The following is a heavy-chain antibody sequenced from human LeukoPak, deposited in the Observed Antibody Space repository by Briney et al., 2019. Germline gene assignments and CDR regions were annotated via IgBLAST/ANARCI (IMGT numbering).Heavy chain of an antibody. CDR3: ARSSGSYLVDDAFDI. CDR1: GYSFTSYW. Sequence: GESLKISCKGSGYSFTSYWIGWVRQMPGKGLEWMGIIYPGDSDTRYNPSFQGQVTISADKSISTAYLQWSSLKASDTAMYYCARSSGSYLVDDAFDIWGQGTMVTVSS. V-gene: IGHV5-51*01. CDR2: IYPGDSDT. J-gene: IGHJ3*02. D-gene: IGHD1-26*01.